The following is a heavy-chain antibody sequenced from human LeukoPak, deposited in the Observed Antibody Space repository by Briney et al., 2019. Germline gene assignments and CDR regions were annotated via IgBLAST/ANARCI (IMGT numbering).Heavy chain of an antibody. CDR2: IKQDGSEK. D-gene: IGHD1-26*01. CDR3: ARDGSYRWADY. V-gene: IGHV3-7*01. Sequence: GGSLRLSCAASGFTFSSYAMSWVRQAPGKGLEWVANIKQDGSEKYYVDSVKGRFTISRDNAKNSLYLQMNSLRAEDTAVYYCARDGSYRWADYWGQGTLVTVSS. J-gene: IGHJ4*02. CDR1: GFTFSSYA.